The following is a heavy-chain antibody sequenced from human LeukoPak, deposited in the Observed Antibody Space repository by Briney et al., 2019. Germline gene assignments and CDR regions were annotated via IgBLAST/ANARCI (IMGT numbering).Heavy chain of an antibody. D-gene: IGHD3-22*01. CDR2: INPNSGGT. Sequence: GASVKVSCKASGYTFTGYYMHWVRQAPGQGLEWMGWINPNSGGTNYGQKFQGRVTMTRDTSISTAYMELSRLRSDDTAVYYCASLLTFDSSGYHSWGQGTLVTVSS. J-gene: IGHJ4*02. CDR3: ASLLTFDSSGYHS. V-gene: IGHV1-2*02. CDR1: GYTFTGYY.